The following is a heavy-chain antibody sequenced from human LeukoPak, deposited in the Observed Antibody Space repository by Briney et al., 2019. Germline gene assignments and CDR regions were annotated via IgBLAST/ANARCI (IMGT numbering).Heavy chain of an antibody. J-gene: IGHJ6*02. CDR2: IRSKAYGGTT. D-gene: IGHD7-27*01. CDR3: TWGALYNGMDV. Sequence: PGGSLRLSCTASGFTFGDYAMSWFRQAPGKGLEWVGFIRSKAYGGTTEYAASVKGRFTISRDDSKSIAYLQMNSLKTEDTAVYYGTWGALYNGMDVWGQGTTVTVSS. CDR1: GFTFGDYA. V-gene: IGHV3-49*03.